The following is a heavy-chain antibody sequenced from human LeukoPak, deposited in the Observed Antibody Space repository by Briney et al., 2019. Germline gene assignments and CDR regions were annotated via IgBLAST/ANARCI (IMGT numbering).Heavy chain of an antibody. Sequence: GGSLRLSCTFSGLTFRSYWMNWVRQAPGKGLEWAANINPGGNEIRSVDSVKGRSIISRDNAKNSLDLQMSGLRVEDTAVYYCMCWGTDNHWGQGILVTVSS. D-gene: IGHD7-27*01. CDR2: INPGGNEI. V-gene: IGHV3-7*01. CDR3: MCWGTDNH. J-gene: IGHJ4*02. CDR1: GLTFRSYW.